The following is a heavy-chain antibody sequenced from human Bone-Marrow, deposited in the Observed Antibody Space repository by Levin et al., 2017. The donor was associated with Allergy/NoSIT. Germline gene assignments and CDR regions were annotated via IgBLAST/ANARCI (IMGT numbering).Heavy chain of an antibody. V-gene: IGHV1-2*02. J-gene: IGHJ6*02. CDR2: INPNSGGT. CDR1: GYTFTGYY. D-gene: IGHD2-15*01. Sequence: ASVKVSCKASGYTFTGYYMHWVRQAPGQGLEWMGWINPNSGGTNYAQKFQGRVTMTRDTSISTAYMELSRLRSDDTAVYYCARAQIRYCSGGSCYSLGGYDYYGMDVWGQGTTVTVSS. CDR3: ARAQIRYCSGGSCYSLGGYDYYGMDV.